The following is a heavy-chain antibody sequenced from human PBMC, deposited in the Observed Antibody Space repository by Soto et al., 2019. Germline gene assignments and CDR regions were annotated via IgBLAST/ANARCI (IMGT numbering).Heavy chain of an antibody. CDR2: IYYSGST. Sequence: QVQLQESGPGLVKPSQTLSLTCTVSGGSISSGGYYWSWIRQHPGKGLEWIGYIYYSGSTYYNPSLKSRVTISVDTSKNQFSLKLSSVTAADTAVYYCARTMIVVVIHGVYFDYWGQGTLVTVSS. J-gene: IGHJ4*02. CDR3: ARTMIVVVIHGVYFDY. D-gene: IGHD3-22*01. CDR1: GGSISSGGYY. V-gene: IGHV4-31*03.